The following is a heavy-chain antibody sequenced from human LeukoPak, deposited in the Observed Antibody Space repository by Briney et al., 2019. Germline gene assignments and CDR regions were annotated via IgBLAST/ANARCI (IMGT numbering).Heavy chain of an antibody. J-gene: IGHJ4*02. Sequence: PSETLSLTCAVYGGSFSGYYWSWIRQPPGKGLEWIGEINHSGSTNYNPSLKSRVTISVDTSKNQVSLKLTSVTVADTAVYYCARDTDPEPYCGGDCYLPSTGYWGQGTLVTVSS. CDR2: INHSGST. CDR1: GGSFSGYY. CDR3: ARDTDPEPYCGGDCYLPSTGY. D-gene: IGHD2-21*02. V-gene: IGHV4-34*01.